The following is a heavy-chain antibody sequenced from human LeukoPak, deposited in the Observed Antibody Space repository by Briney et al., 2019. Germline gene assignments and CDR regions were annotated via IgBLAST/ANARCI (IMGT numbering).Heavy chain of an antibody. V-gene: IGHV3-21*01. CDR2: IIVRSNYI. CDR1: GFTFSSYI. Sequence: GGSLRLSCAASGFTFSSYIINWVRQAPGKGLEWVSSIIVRSNYIYYADSVRGRFSISRDDARDSLYLEMNSLRAEDSAVYYCVRLRRNSDRSGFYYYYDYWGQGTLVTVAS. CDR3: VRLRRNSDRSGFYYYYDY. J-gene: IGHJ4*02. D-gene: IGHD3-22*01.